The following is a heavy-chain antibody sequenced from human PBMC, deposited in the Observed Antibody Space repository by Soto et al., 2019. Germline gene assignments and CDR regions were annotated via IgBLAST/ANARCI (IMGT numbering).Heavy chain of an antibody. CDR3: ARGNSPVNIY. J-gene: IGHJ4*02. Sequence: WGSLRLSCAASGFTFSNFEMNWVRQAPGKGLEWISYITTSGSTKYDADSVKGRFTISRDNAKNYLYLQMNSLRAEDTAVYYCARGNSPVNIYWGQGTLVTVSS. V-gene: IGHV3-48*03. CDR2: ITTSGSTK. D-gene: IGHD2-21*01. CDR1: GFTFSNFE.